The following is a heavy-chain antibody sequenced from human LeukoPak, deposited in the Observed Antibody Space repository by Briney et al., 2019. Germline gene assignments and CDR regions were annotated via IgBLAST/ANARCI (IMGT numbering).Heavy chain of an antibody. J-gene: IGHJ6*03. D-gene: IGHD3-10*01. V-gene: IGHV4-39*01. CDR3: ARRGGIIRGVASYYYMDV. Sequence: SETLSLTCTVSGGSINSSYYYWGWIRQPPGKGLEWIGSIYYSGSTYYNPSLKSRVTISVDTSKNQFSLKLSSVTSADTAAYYCARRGGIIRGVASYYYMDVWGKGTTVTISS. CDR1: GGSINSSYYY. CDR2: IYYSGST.